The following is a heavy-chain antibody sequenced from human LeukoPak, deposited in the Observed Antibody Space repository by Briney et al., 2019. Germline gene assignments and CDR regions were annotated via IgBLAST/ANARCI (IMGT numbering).Heavy chain of an antibody. CDR3: ARAGPSIAAAGTWGYYYYYYMDV. D-gene: IGHD6-13*01. CDR2: SNSDGSST. CDR1: GFTFSRYW. Sequence: GGSLRLSCVASGFTFSRYWMHWVRQAPGKGLVWVSRSNSDGSSTNYADSVKGRFTISRDNAKNSLYLQMNSLRAEDTAVYYCARAGPSIAAAGTWGYYYYYYMDVWGKGTTVTISS. V-gene: IGHV3-74*01. J-gene: IGHJ6*03.